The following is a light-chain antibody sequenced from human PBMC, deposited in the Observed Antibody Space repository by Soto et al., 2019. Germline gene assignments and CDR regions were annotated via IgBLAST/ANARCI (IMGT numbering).Light chain of an antibody. CDR2: SNN. CDR1: SSNIGRNA. V-gene: IGLV1-44*01. J-gene: IGLJ2*01. Sequence: QAVVTQPPSASGTPGQTVTISCSGSSSNIGRNAVNWYRQLPGTAPKLLIYSNNQRPSGVPDRFSGSKSGTSASLAISGLQSEDEADYYCAAWDDSLNGLVFGGGTKLTVL. CDR3: AAWDDSLNGLV.